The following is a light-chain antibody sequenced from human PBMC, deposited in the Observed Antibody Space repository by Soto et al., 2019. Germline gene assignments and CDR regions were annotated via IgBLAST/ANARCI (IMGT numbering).Light chain of an antibody. CDR1: SSDVGSYNL. Sequence: QSALTQPASVSGSPGQSITISCTATSSDVGSYNLVSWYQQHPGKAPKLTIYEGSQRPSGVSNRFSGSKSGNTASLTISGLQAEDEADYYCCSYAGSRTVVFGGGTKLTVL. CDR2: EGS. V-gene: IGLV2-23*01. CDR3: CSYAGSRTVV. J-gene: IGLJ2*01.